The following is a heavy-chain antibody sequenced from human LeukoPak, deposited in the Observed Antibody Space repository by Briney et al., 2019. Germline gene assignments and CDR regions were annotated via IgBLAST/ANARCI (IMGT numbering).Heavy chain of an antibody. J-gene: IGHJ4*02. CDR1: GYTFTSYG. Sequence: ASVKVSCKASGYTFTSYGISWVRQAPGQGLEWMGWISAHNGNTNYAQKLQGRVTMTTDTSTSTAYMELRSLRSDDTAVYYCAREETGYYDSSGYYHYWGQGTLVTVSS. V-gene: IGHV1-18*01. CDR3: AREETGYYDSSGYYHY. D-gene: IGHD3-22*01. CDR2: ISAHNGNT.